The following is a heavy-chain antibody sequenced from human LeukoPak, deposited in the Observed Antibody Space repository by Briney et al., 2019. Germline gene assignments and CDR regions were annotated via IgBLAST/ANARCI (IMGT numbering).Heavy chain of an antibody. CDR2: INQDGSEK. CDR1: GFTFSNYW. CDR3: ASATSSWYGY. J-gene: IGHJ4*02. D-gene: IGHD6-13*01. V-gene: IGHV3-7*01. Sequence: GGSLRLSCVASGFTFSNYWMTWFRQTPGKGLEWVGNINQDGSEKYYLDSVRGRFTISRDNAKNSLYLQMNSLRAEDTAVYYCASATSSWYGYWGQGTLVTVSS.